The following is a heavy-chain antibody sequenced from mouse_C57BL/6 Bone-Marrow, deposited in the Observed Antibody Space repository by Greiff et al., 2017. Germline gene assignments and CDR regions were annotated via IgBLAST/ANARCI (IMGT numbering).Heavy chain of an antibody. Sequence: QVQLQQPGAELVKPGASVKLSCKASGYTFTSYWMHWVKQRPGQGLEWIGMIHPNSGSTNYNEKFKSKATLTVDKSSSTAYMQLSSLTSEDSAVYYCAREDCCGHWYFDVWGTGTTVTVSS. V-gene: IGHV1-64*01. CDR2: IHPNSGST. D-gene: IGHD1-1*02. CDR3: AREDCCGHWYFDV. J-gene: IGHJ1*03. CDR1: GYTFTSYW.